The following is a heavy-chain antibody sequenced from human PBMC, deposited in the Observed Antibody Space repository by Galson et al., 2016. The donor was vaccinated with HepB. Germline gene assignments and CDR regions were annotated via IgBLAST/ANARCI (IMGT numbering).Heavy chain of an antibody. CDR3: ARAGLGASVY. J-gene: IGHJ4*02. CDR1: GFTFSLYG. D-gene: IGHD1-26*01. Sequence: SLRLSCAVSGFTFSLYGMHWVRQAPGKGLMWVPQISGDGNTAAYADSVEGRFTISRDNAKNILYLQMVSLRADDTAVYYCARAGLGASVYWGQGILVTVSS. V-gene: IGHV3-74*01. CDR2: ISGDGNTA.